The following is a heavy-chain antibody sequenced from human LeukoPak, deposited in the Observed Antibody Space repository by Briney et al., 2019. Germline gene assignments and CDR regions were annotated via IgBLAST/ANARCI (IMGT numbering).Heavy chain of an antibody. D-gene: IGHD3-10*01. V-gene: IGHV1-18*01. CDR3: ARGTMVRGVILNYFDY. J-gene: IGHJ4*02. CDR2: ISAYNGNT. Sequence: ASVKVSCKASGYTFTSYGISWVRQAPGQGLEWMGWISAYNGNTNYAQKLQGRVTMTTDTSTSTAYMELRSLRSDDTAVYYCARGTMVRGVILNYFDYWGQGILVTVSS. CDR1: GYTFTSYG.